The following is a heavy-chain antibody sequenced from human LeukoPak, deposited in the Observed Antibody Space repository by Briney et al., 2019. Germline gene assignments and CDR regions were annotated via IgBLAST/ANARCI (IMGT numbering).Heavy chain of an antibody. CDR3: ARKWYSSSECYMDV. CDR2: ISSSSSYI. CDR1: GCTFSSYS. V-gene: IGHV3-21*01. D-gene: IGHD6-13*01. J-gene: IGHJ6*03. Sequence: GGSLRLSCAASGCTFSSYSMNWVRQAPGQGLEWVSSISSSSSYIYYPDSVKGRFTISRDNAKNSLYLQMKSLRAEDTAVYYCARKWYSSSECYMDVWGKGTTVTVSS.